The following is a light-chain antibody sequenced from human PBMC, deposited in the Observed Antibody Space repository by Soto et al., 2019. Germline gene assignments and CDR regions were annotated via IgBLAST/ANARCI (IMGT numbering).Light chain of an antibody. J-gene: IGKJ3*01. CDR2: AAS. CDR1: QSISSY. CDR3: QQSYSTPCT. V-gene: IGKV1-39*01. Sequence: DIQMTQSPSSLSASVGDRVTITCRASQSISSYLNWYQQKPGKAPKLLIYAASSLQSGVPSRFSGSGSGTDFTLTISSLQPEDFATYYCQQSYSTPCTFGPGTNVDI.